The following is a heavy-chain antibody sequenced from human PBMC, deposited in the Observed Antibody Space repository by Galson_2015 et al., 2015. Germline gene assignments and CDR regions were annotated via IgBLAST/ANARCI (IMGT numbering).Heavy chain of an antibody. J-gene: IGHJ4*02. CDR1: GHSFTSSW. V-gene: IGHV5-51*01. CDR2: IDLEDSEI. D-gene: IGHD3-10*01. Sequence: QSGAEVKKPGESLEISCTAFGHSFTSSWIGWVRQMPGEGLQWMAIIDLEDSEIRYGPSFQGQVTISADKSINTAYLQWSSLKASDTAMYYCASNPDVGGYFAFWAREPRSRSPQ. CDR3: ASNPDVGGYFAF.